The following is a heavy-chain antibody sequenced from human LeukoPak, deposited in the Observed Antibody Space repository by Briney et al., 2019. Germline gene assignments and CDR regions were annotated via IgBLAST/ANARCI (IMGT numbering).Heavy chain of an antibody. V-gene: IGHV5-51*01. D-gene: IGHD3-10*01. Sequence: GESLKISCKSSGYSFTDYWIGWVRQMPGKGLEWMGIIYPGDSDTRYSPSFQGQVTISADKSISTAYLQWSSLKASDTAMYYCARRAYYYGSGSYSDYWGQGTLVTVSS. CDR3: ARRAYYYGSGSYSDY. CDR1: GYSFTDYW. J-gene: IGHJ4*02. CDR2: IYPGDSDT.